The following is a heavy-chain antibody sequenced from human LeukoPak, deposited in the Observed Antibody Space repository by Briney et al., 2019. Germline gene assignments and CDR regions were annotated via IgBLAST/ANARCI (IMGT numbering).Heavy chain of an antibody. Sequence: PGASLRLSCASSGFTFSSYAMSWVRQAPGKGLELVSGISGRGGSTDYADSVKGRLTIARDNSQNTLYLQMNSLGAEDAAVYYCARGFRYFEYWGQGTLVTVFS. CDR2: ISGRGGST. J-gene: IGHJ4*02. CDR1: GFTFSSYA. V-gene: IGHV3-23*01. CDR3: ARGFRYFEY.